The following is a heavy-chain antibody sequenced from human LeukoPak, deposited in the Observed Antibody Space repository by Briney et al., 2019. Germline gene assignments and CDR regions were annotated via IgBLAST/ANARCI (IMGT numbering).Heavy chain of an antibody. D-gene: IGHD3-22*01. CDR2: INTNTGNP. CDR1: GYTFTSYA. V-gene: IGHV7-4-1*02. J-gene: IGHJ6*02. Sequence: GASVKVSCKASGYTFTSYAMNWVRQAPGQGLEWMGWINTNTGNPTYAQGFTGRFVFSLDTSVSTAYLQISSLKAEDTAVYYCARVISGSGSVDRYYYYGMDVWGQGTTVTVSS. CDR3: ARVISGSGSVDRYYYYGMDV.